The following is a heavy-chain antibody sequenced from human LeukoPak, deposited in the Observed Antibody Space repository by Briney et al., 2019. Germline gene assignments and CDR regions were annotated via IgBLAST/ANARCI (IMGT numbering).Heavy chain of an antibody. J-gene: IGHJ3*02. D-gene: IGHD1-26*01. CDR1: GGSISSYY. V-gene: IGHV4-59*12. Sequence: PSETLSLTCTVSGGSISSYYWSWIRQPPGKGLEWIGYIYYSGSTNYNPSLKSRVTISVDTSKNQFSLKLSSVTAADTAVYYCASWEDLDAFDIWGQGTMVTVSS. CDR3: ASWEDLDAFDI. CDR2: IYYSGST.